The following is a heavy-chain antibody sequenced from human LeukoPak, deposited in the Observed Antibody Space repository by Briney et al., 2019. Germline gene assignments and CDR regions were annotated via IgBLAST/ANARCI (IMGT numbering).Heavy chain of an antibody. V-gene: IGHV3-64*01. J-gene: IGHJ4*02. CDR1: GFTFSSYA. Sequence: GGSLRLSCAASGFTFSSYAMHWVGQAPGKGLEYVSAISSNGGSTYYANSVKGRFTISRDNSKNTLYLQMGSLRAEDMAVYYCARDYLGYFDYWGQGTLVTVSS. D-gene: IGHD7-27*01. CDR2: ISSNGGST. CDR3: ARDYLGYFDY.